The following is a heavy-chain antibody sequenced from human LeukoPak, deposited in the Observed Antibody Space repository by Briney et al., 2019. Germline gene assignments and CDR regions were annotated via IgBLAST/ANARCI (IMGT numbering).Heavy chain of an antibody. CDR3: AKVMPPGRIRFYSYYMDV. CDR2: ISSSGSTI. J-gene: IGHJ6*03. D-gene: IGHD2-15*01. CDR1: GFTFSSYA. Sequence: GGSLRLSCAASGFTFSSYAMHWVRQAPGKGLEWVSYISSSGSTIYYADSVKGRFTISRDKSKNTLSLQMNGLRVEDTAVYYCAKVMPPGRIRFYSYYMDVWGIGTTVTVS. V-gene: IGHV3-48*01.